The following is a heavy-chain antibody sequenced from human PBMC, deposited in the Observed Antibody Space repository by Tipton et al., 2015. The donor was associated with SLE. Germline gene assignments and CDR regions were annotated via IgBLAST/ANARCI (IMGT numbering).Heavy chain of an antibody. CDR2: INPNSGGT. Sequence: QLVQSGAEVKKPGASVKVSCKASGYTFTSYGISWVRQAPGQGLEWMGWINPNSGGTIYAQKFQGRVTMTRDTSISTAYMELSSLRSDDTAVYYCARNFLGAFDIWGQGTMVTVSS. V-gene: IGHV1-2*02. CDR3: ARNFLGAFDI. CDR1: GYTFTSYG. J-gene: IGHJ3*02.